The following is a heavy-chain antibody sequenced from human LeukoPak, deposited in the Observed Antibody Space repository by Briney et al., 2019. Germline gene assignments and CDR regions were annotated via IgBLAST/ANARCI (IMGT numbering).Heavy chain of an antibody. D-gene: IGHD3-9*01. Sequence: SETLSLTCAVYGGSFNGYYWSWIRQPPGKGLEWIGEINHSGSTNYSPSLKSRVTISVDTSKNQFSLKLSSVTAADTAVYYCAIKYYDILTGYYPPVDHWGQGTLVTVSS. CDR1: GGSFNGYY. CDR2: INHSGST. CDR3: AIKYYDILTGYYPPVDH. J-gene: IGHJ5*02. V-gene: IGHV4-34*01.